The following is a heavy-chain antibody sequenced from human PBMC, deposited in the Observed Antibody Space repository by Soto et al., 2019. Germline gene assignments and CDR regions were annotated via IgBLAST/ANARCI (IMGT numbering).Heavy chain of an antibody. CDR1: GYTFTSYY. CDR2: INPSGGST. D-gene: IGHD3-22*01. Sequence: ASVKVSCKASGYTFTSYYMHWVRQAPGQGLEWMGIINPSGGSTSYAQKFQGRVTMTRDTSTSTVYMELSSLRSEDTAVYYCARDSEGNYYDSSGYTPPRGAWFDPWGQGTLVTVPS. V-gene: IGHV1-46*01. J-gene: IGHJ5*02. CDR3: ARDSEGNYYDSSGYTPPRGAWFDP.